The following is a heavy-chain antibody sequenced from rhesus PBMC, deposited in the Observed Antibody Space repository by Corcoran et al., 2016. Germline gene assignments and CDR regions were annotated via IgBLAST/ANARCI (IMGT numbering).Heavy chain of an antibody. J-gene: IGHJ1*01. V-gene: IGHV4-106*01. D-gene: IGHD3-16*01. CDR3: ARGSGSYYNAEYFEF. Sequence: QVQLQESGPGLVKPSETLSLTCAVSGGSISDDCYWIWIRQPPGKGLEWIGYISGSRGGTTYIPSLKNRVTISIATSKNQFSLRLSSVTAADTAVYYCARGSGSYYNAEYFEFWGQGALVTVSS. CDR1: GGSISDDCY. CDR2: ISGSRGGT.